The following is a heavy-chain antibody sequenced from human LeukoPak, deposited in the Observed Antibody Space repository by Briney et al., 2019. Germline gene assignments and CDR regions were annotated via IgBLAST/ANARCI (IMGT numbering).Heavy chain of an antibody. CDR1: GGSISSYY. Sequence: SETLSLTCTVSGGSISSYYWSWIRQPPGKGLEWIGYIYYSGSTNYNPSLKSRVTISVDTSKNQFSPKLSSVTAADTAVYCCARGGFAFGGQWGQGTLVTVSS. J-gene: IGHJ4*02. CDR3: ARGGFAFGGQ. D-gene: IGHD3-16*01. V-gene: IGHV4-59*01. CDR2: IYYSGST.